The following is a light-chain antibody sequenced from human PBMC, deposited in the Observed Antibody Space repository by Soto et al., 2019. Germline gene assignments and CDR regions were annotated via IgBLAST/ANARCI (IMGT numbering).Light chain of an antibody. CDR3: QQFNSYPPT. J-gene: IGKJ3*01. Sequence: AIQLTQSPSSLSASVGDRVTITCRASQGISSALAWYQQKPGKAPKLLIYDSSSLESGVPSRFSGSESGTDFTLTISSLQPEDFATYYSQQFNSYPPTFGPGTKVDS. CDR2: DSS. V-gene: IGKV1-13*02. CDR1: QGISSA.